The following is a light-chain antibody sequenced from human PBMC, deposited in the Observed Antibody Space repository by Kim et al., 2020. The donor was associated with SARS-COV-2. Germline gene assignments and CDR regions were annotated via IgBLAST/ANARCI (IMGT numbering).Light chain of an antibody. CDR3: SSYTSSNTLL. Sequence: QSALTPTASVSGSPGQSITISCTGSNSDIGAYNYVSWYQQYPGKAPKLMIYDVTNRPSGVSNRFSGSKSGNTASLTISGLQAEDEADYYCSSYTSSNTLLFGGGTKVTVL. CDR1: NSDIGAYNY. CDR2: DVT. J-gene: IGLJ2*01. V-gene: IGLV2-14*03.